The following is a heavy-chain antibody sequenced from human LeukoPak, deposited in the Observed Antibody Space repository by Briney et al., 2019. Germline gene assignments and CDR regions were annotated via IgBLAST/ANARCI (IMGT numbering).Heavy chain of an antibody. J-gene: IGHJ6*02. CDR3: ARVGAGQNDYGDYHTDFYYYYGMDV. Sequence: PGGSLRLSCAASGFTFSSYEMNWVRQAPGKGLEWVSYISSSGSTIYYADSVKGRFTISRDNAKNSLYLQMNSLRAEDTAVYYCARVGAGQNDYGDYHTDFYYYYGMDVWGQGTTVTASS. V-gene: IGHV3-48*03. CDR2: ISSSGSTI. CDR1: GFTFSSYE. D-gene: IGHD4-17*01.